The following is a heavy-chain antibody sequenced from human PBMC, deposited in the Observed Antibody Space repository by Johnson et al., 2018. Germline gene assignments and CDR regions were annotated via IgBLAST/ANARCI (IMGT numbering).Heavy chain of an antibody. CDR2: LNPNSGNT. V-gene: IGHV1-8*01. J-gene: IGHJ6*03. D-gene: IGHD1/OR15-1a*01. Sequence: QVQLVQSGAEVKKPGASVKVSCKASGYTFTSYDINWVRQATGQGLEWMGWLNPNSGNTGYVQKFQGRVIMTRNTSISTAYMELSSLRSEDTAVYYCARGNRTYYYYSYMDVWGKGTAVTVSS. CDR3: ARGNRTYYYYSYMDV. CDR1: GYTFTSYD.